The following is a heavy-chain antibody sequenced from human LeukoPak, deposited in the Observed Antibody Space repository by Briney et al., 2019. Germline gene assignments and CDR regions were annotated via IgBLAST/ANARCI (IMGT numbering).Heavy chain of an antibody. V-gene: IGHV3-21*01. D-gene: IGHD3-3*01. CDR1: GFTFSSYS. Sequence: PGGSLRLSCAAPGFTFSSYSMNWVRQAPGKGLEWVSSISSSSSYIYYADSVKGQFTISRDNAKNSLYLQMNSLRAEDTAVYYCARDFWSGSYYWGQGTLVTVSS. J-gene: IGHJ4*02. CDR2: ISSSSSYI. CDR3: ARDFWSGSYY.